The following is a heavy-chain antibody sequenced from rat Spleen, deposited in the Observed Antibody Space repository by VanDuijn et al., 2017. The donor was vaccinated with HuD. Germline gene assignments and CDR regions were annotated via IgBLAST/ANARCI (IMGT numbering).Heavy chain of an antibody. CDR1: GFTFSDYY. V-gene: IGHV5-20*01. CDR2: ISSDGGNT. CDR3: AKDMNGRYGGDYVMDA. J-gene: IGHJ4*01. Sequence: EVQLVESDGGLVQPGRSLKLSCAASGFTFSDYYMAWVRQAPTKGLEWVATISSDGGNTYYRDSVKGRFTISRDNAKNTLYLQMDSLRSEDTSTYYCAKDMNGRYGGDYVMDAWGQGASVTVSS. D-gene: IGHD1-11*01.